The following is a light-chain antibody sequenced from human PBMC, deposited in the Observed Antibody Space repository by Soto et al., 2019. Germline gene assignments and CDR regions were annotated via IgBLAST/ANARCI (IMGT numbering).Light chain of an antibody. CDR2: GVS. J-gene: IGLJ3*02. Sequence: QSALTQPASVSGSPGQSITISCTGTSSDVGGHNSVSWHQQHPGKAPKFIIYGVSNRPSGVSDRFSGSKSGNTASLTISGLPAEHEADYYCSSYTTSYTWVFGGGTKLTVL. CDR3: SSYTTSYTWV. V-gene: IGLV2-14*01. CDR1: SSDVGGHNS.